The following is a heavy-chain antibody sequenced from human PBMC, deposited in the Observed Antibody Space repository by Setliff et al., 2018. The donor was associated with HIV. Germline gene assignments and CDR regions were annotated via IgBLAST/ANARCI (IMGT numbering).Heavy chain of an antibody. J-gene: IGHJ4*02. V-gene: IGHV4-39*01. D-gene: IGHD1-26*01. CDR1: GGSISSSSYY. Sequence: SETLSLTCTVFGGSISSSSYYWGWIRQPPGKGLEWIGSIYYSGNTYYNPSLKSRVTISVDTSKNRFSLKVRSVTAADTAVYYCARRTEVGATVDYWGQGTLVTVSS. CDR3: ARRTEVGATVDY. CDR2: IYYSGNT.